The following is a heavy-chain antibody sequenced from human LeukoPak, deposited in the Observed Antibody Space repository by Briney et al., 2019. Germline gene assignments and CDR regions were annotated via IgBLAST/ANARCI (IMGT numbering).Heavy chain of an antibody. CDR3: ARGDLKSGSN. CDR1: GGSFSGYY. Sequence: SETLSLTCAVYGGSFSGYYWGWIRQPAGKGLEWIGEINHSGSTNYNPSLKSRVTISVATSKNQFSLKLGSVTAADTAVYYCARGDLKSGSNWGQGTLVTVSS. J-gene: IGHJ4*02. CDR2: INHSGST. D-gene: IGHD3-3*01. V-gene: IGHV4-34*01.